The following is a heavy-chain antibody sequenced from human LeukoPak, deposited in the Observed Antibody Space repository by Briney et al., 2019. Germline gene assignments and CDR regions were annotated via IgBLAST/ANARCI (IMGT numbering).Heavy chain of an antibody. CDR3: ATHKVIVVVVAATWPYYVDY. CDR1: GGSFSSYA. Sequence: SLKVSCKASGGSFSSYAISWVRQAPGQGLEWMGAIIPIFGTANYAQKFQGRVTITTDESTSTAYMELSSLRSEDTAVYYRATHKVIVVVVAATWPYYVDYWGQGTLGTVSS. J-gene: IGHJ4*02. CDR2: IIPIFGTA. V-gene: IGHV1-69*05. D-gene: IGHD2-15*01.